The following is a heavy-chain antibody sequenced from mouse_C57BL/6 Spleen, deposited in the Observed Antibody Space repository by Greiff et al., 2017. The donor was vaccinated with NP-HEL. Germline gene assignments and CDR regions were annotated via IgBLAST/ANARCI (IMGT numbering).Heavy chain of an antibody. CDR3: ARKRRLPLAMDY. J-gene: IGHJ4*01. CDR2: IWSGGST. V-gene: IGHV2-2*01. CDR1: GFSLTSYG. D-gene: IGHD2-4*01. Sequence: QVQLQQSGPGLVQPSPSLSITCTVSGFSLTSYGVHWVRQSPGQGLEWLGVIWSGGSTDYNAAFISRLSISKDNSTSEVFLKMNSLKADDTAIYYCARKRRLPLAMDYWGQGTSVTVSS.